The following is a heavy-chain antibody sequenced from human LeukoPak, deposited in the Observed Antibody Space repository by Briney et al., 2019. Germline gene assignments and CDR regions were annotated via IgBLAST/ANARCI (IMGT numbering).Heavy chain of an antibody. CDR3: GRARYGDYIDF. V-gene: IGHV4-4*07. J-gene: IGHJ4*02. Sequence: SETLSLTCTVSGGSISSYYWTWVRQPAGKGLEWIGRIYTSGSTNYNPSLKSRVTISINTSKNQFSLNLSSVTAADTAVYYCGRARYGDYIDFWGQGTLVTVSS. D-gene: IGHD4-17*01. CDR2: IYTSGST. CDR1: GGSISSYY.